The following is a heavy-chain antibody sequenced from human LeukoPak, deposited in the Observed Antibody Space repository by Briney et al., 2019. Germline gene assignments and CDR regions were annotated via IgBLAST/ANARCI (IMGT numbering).Heavy chain of an antibody. CDR3: ARVSGYDCFDY. V-gene: IGHV3-7*01. Sequence: GGSPRLSCAASRFTFSSYWMSWVRQAPGKGLEWVANIKQDGSEKYYVDSVKGRFTISRDNAKNSLYLQMNSLRAEDTAVYYCARVSGYDCFDYWGQGTLVTVSS. J-gene: IGHJ4*02. D-gene: IGHD3-22*01. CDR1: RFTFSSYW. CDR2: IKQDGSEK.